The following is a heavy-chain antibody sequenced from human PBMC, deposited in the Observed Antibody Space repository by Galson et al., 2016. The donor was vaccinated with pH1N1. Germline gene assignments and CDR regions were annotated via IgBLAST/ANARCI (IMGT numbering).Heavy chain of an antibody. V-gene: IGHV3-7*03. Sequence: SLRLSCAAFEFTLQTYPMSWVRQVPGKGLEWVANINQDGTEKNYADSVKGRFIISRDVAKNSLYLQMGRRTDEDTATYFCSRDGDRRGDYRPWGDYWGQGSLVIVSS. CDR1: EFTLQTYP. D-gene: IGHD4-17*01. CDR3: SRDGDRRGDYRPWGDY. J-gene: IGHJ4*02. CDR2: INQDGTEK.